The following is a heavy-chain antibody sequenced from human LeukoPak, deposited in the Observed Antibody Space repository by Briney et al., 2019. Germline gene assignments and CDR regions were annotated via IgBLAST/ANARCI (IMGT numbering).Heavy chain of an antibody. CDR1: GGSISSHY. CDR2: IYYSGST. CDR3: ARVSRIAAVQNWFDP. J-gene: IGHJ5*02. Sequence: SETLSLTCTVSGGSISSHYWSWIRQPPGKGLEWIGSIYYSGSTYYNPSLRGRVTISADTSKNQFSLKLNSVTAADTAVYYCARVSRIAAVQNWFDPWGQGTLVTVSS. V-gene: IGHV4-39*07. D-gene: IGHD6-13*01.